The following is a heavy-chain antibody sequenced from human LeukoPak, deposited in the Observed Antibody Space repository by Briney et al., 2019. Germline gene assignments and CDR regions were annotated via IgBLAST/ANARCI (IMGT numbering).Heavy chain of an antibody. Sequence: ASVKVSCKASGYTFTSYGISWVRQAPGQGLEWMGWISAYNGNTNYAQKLQGRVTMTTDTSTSTAYMELRSLRSDDTAVYYCAGWRLQFLTRWFDPWGQGTLVTVSS. V-gene: IGHV1-18*01. CDR1: GYTFTSYG. J-gene: IGHJ5*02. D-gene: IGHD4-11*01. CDR3: AGWRLQFLTRWFDP. CDR2: ISAYNGNT.